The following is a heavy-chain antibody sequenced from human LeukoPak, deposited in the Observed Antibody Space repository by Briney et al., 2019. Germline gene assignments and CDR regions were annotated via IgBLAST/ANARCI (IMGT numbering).Heavy chain of an antibody. J-gene: IGHJ4*02. V-gene: IGHV3-30*18. D-gene: IGHD6-19*01. CDR3: AKLGDSSGRYLLDY. CDR1: GFTFSSYG. CDR2: ISYDGSNK. Sequence: GRSLRLSCAASGFTFSSYGMHWVRQAPGKGLEWVAVISYDGSNKYYADSVKGRFTISRDNSKNTLYLQMNSLRAEDTAVYYCAKLGDSSGRYLLDYWGQGTLVTVSS.